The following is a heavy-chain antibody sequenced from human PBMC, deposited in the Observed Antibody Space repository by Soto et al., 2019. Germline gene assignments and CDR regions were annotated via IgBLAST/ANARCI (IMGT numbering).Heavy chain of an antibody. V-gene: IGHV3-30*18. CDR2: ISYDGSKK. CDR1: GVSFSDNC. CDR3: AKDRVESGLGEIDY. D-gene: IGHD3-16*01. J-gene: IGHJ4*02. Sequence: WGSLRLSCAASGVSFSDNCMHWVRQAPGKGLEWVAIISYDGSKKYYADSVKGRFTISRDNSKNTLYLQMNSLRVEDTAVYYCAKDRVESGLGEIDYWGQGTLVTVSS.